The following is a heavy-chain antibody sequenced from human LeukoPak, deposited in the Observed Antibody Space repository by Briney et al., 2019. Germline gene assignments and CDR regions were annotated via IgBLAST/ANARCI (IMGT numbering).Heavy chain of an antibody. Sequence: NPSETLSLTCTVSGGSISSSSYYWGWIRQPPGKGLEWIGSIYYSGSTYYNPSLKSPVTISIDTSKNQFSLKLSSVTAADTAVYYCASGKMGVGGTFDYWGQGTLVTVSS. V-gene: IGHV4-39*07. D-gene: IGHD3-10*01. J-gene: IGHJ4*02. CDR1: GGSISSSSYY. CDR3: ASGKMGVGGTFDY. CDR2: IYYSGST.